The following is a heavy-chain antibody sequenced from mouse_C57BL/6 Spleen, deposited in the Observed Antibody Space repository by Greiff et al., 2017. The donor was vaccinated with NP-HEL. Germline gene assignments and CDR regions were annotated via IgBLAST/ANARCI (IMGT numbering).Heavy chain of an antibody. CDR1: GFTFSSYA. Sequence: EVTLVESGGGLVKPGGSLKLSCAASGFTFSSYAMSWVRQTPGKRLEWVATISDGGSYTYYPDNVKGRFTISRDNAKNKLYLQMSRLRSEDTAMYYCARDRAGTGFAYWGQGTLVTVSA. D-gene: IGHD3-1*01. CDR3: ARDRAGTGFAY. CDR2: ISDGGSYT. V-gene: IGHV5-4*01. J-gene: IGHJ3*01.